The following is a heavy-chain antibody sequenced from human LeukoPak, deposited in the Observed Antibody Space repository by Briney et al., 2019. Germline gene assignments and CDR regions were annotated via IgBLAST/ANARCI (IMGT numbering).Heavy chain of an antibody. D-gene: IGHD4-17*01. CDR2: IYYSGST. V-gene: IGHV4-39*07. J-gene: IGHJ2*01. Sequence: PSETLSLTCTVSGGSISSSSYYWGWIRQPPGKGLEWIGSIYYSGSTYYNPSLKSRVTISVDTSKNQFSLKLSSVTAADTAVYYCARVTTVTTSDWYFDLWGRGTLVTVSS. CDR1: GGSISSSSYY. CDR3: ARVTTVTTSDWYFDL.